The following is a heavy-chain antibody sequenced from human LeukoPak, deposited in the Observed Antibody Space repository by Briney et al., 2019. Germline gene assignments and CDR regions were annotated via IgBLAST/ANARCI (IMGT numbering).Heavy chain of an antibody. V-gene: IGHV4-59*01. CDR2: IYYSGST. D-gene: IGHD5-18*01. J-gene: IGHJ4*02. Sequence: PSETLSLTCTVSGGSINSYYWSWIRQPPGKGLEWIGYIYYSGSTNYNPSLKSRVTISVDTSENRFSLTLSSVTAADTAVYYCARGQKYRNGYTVTELGSGYFDYWGQGTLVTVSS. CDR3: ARGQKYRNGYTVTELGSGYFDY. CDR1: GGSINSYY.